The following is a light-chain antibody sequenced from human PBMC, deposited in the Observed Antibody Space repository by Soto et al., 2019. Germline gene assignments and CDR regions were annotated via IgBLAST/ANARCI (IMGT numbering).Light chain of an antibody. J-gene: IGLJ1*01. CDR3: QSYDSSLSGCYV. CDR1: SSNIGAGYD. Sequence: QFVLTQPPSVSGAPGQRVTISWTGSSSNIGAGYDVHWYQQLPGTAPKLLIYGNSNRPSGVPDRFSGSKSGTSASLAITGLQAEDEADYYCQSYDSSLSGCYVFGTGTKLTVL. CDR2: GNS. V-gene: IGLV1-40*01.